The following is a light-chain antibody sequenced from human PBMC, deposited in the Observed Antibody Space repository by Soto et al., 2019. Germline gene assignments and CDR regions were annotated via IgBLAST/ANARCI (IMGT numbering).Light chain of an antibody. Sequence: TVMTQSTATLFVWPGDSATPCCRASQSVSSNFAWYQQKPGQAPRLLIYGASTRATGIPARFSGSGSGTEFTLTISSLQSEDFAVYYCQQYNNWPITFGQGRRLEI. J-gene: IGKJ5*01. CDR1: QSVSSN. V-gene: IGKV3-15*01. CDR2: GAS. CDR3: QQYNNWPIT.